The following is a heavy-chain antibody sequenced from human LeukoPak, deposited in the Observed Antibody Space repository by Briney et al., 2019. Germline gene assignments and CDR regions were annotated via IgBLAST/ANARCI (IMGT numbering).Heavy chain of an antibody. Sequence: ASVKVSCKASGYTFTGYYMHWVRQAPGQGLEWMGIINPSGGSTSYAQKFQGRVTMTRDTSTSTVYMELSSLRSEDTAVYYCARDRWDDFWSGYYWYYFDYWGQGTLVTVSS. J-gene: IGHJ4*02. CDR2: INPSGGST. CDR1: GYTFTGYY. D-gene: IGHD3-3*01. CDR3: ARDRWDDFWSGYYWYYFDY. V-gene: IGHV1-46*01.